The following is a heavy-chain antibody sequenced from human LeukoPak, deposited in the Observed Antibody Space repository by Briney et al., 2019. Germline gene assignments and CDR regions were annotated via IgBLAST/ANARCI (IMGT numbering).Heavy chain of an antibody. J-gene: IGHJ6*03. V-gene: IGHV4-59*12. CDR2: IYYSGST. CDR1: GGSISSYY. CDR3: ARLYGSGSYQYYYYYYMDV. D-gene: IGHD3-10*01. Sequence: PSETLSLTCTVSGGSISSYYWSWIRQPPGKGLEWIGYIYYSGSTNYNPSLKSRVTISVDTSKNQFSLKLSSVTAADTAVYYCARLYGSGSYQYYYYYYMDVWGKGTTVTISS.